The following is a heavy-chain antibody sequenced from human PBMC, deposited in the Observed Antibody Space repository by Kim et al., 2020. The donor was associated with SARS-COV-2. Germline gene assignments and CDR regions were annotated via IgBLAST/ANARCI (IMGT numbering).Heavy chain of an antibody. CDR3: ARRPGKVVVPRAPYYYYS. D-gene: IGHD2-2*01. J-gene: IGHJ6*03. CDR2: INHSGST. Sequence: SETLSLTCAVYGGSFSGYYWSWIRQPPGKGLEWIGEINHSGSTNYNPSLKSRVTISVDTSKNPFSLKLSSVTAADTAVYYCARRPGKVVVPRAPYYYYS. V-gene: IGHV4-34*01. CDR1: GGSFSGYY.